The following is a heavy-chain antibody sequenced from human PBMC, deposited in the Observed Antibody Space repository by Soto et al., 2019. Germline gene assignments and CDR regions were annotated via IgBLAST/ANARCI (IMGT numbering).Heavy chain of an antibody. CDR2: INPNSGGT. CDR3: ARAAGVAAGDYYYDGMDV. D-gene: IGHD6-13*01. Sequence: GASVKVSCKASGYTFTGYYMHWVRQAPGQGLEWMGWINPNSGGTNYAQKFQGRVTMTRDTSISTAYMELSRLRSDDTAVYYCARAAGVAAGDYYYDGMDVWGQRTTVTVSS. V-gene: IGHV1-2*02. CDR1: GYTFTGYY. J-gene: IGHJ6*02.